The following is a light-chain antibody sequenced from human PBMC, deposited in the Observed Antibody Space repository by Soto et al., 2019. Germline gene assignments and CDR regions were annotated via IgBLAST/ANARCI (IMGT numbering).Light chain of an antibody. Sequence: QSVLTQPPSASGTPGQRVTISCSGSSSNIGSSNVNWYQQLPGTAPKLLIYTNNQRPSGVPDRFSGSKSGNTASLTISGLQAEDEADYYCSSYTSSTADVFGTGTKLTVL. J-gene: IGLJ1*01. V-gene: IGLV1-44*01. CDR3: SSYTSSTADV. CDR1: SSNIGSSN. CDR2: TNN.